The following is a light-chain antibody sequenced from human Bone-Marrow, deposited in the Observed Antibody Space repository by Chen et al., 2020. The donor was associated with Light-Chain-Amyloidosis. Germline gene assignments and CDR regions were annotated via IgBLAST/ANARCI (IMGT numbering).Light chain of an antibody. CDR3: QVWDSSSDHVV. CDR2: DDR. V-gene: IGLV3-21*02. J-gene: IGLJ2*01. Sequence: SYVLNQPPSVSVAPGQTARITCGGNNIGSKSVHWYQQKPGQAPILVVYDDRDRPSGIPGRLWGANFGNTATLTVSRVEAGDEADYYCQVWDSSSDHVVFGGGTKLTVL. CDR1: NIGSKS.